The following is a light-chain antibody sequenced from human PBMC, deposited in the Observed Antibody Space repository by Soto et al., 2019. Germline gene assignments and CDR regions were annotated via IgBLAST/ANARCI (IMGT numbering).Light chain of an antibody. Sequence: AIQMTQSPSSLSASVGDRVTITCRASQGIRNDLGWYQQKPGKAPKLLIYAASSLQSGVPSRFSGSGSGTDFTLTISSLQPEDFATYYCLQDYNRVTFGGGTKVEIK. CDR2: AAS. J-gene: IGKJ4*01. CDR1: QGIRND. V-gene: IGKV1-6*01. CDR3: LQDYNRVT.